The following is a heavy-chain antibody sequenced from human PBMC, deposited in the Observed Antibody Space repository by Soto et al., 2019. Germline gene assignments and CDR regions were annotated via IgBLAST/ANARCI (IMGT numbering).Heavy chain of an antibody. V-gene: IGHV3-53*01. CDR3: AREGGGVYCSGGSCYGRYFDF. J-gene: IGHJ4*02. D-gene: IGHD2-15*01. CDR1: GFTVSNNY. CDR2: IYSGGST. Sequence: LRLSCAASGFTVSNNYMSWVRQAPGKGLEWVSIIYSGGSTYYADSVQGRFTISRDNSKNTLFLQMSSLRAEDTAVYCCAREGGGVYCSGGSCYGRYFDFWGQGTRVTVSS.